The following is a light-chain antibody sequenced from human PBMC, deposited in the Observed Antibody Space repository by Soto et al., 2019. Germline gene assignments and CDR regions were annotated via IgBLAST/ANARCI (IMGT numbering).Light chain of an antibody. V-gene: IGKV1-9*01. CDR3: QHYNSYSEA. CDR2: AAS. CDR1: QDIAIY. Sequence: IQLTQSPSSLSASVGDRVTITCRASQDIAIYLAWYQQKPGEAPKLLIYAASTLYGGVPSRFSGSGSGTDFALTITSLQPDDFATYYCQHYNSYSEAFGQGTKVDIK. J-gene: IGKJ1*01.